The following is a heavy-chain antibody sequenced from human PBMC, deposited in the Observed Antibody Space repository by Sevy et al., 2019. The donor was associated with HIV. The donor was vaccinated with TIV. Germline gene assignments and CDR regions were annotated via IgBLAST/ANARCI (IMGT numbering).Heavy chain of an antibody. CDR2: IKSKADGGTI. CDR1: GFTFTYAW. Sequence: LGGALRLSCAASGFTFTYAWMTWVRQAPGKGLEWLGRIKSKADGGTIDYAAPVKGRFTISRDDSKNMLYLQMNSLKTEDTGVYYCSTDPIILLLVTDGMDVWGRGTTVTVSS. CDR3: STDPIILLLVTDGMDV. V-gene: IGHV3-15*01. J-gene: IGHJ6*02. D-gene: IGHD2-8*02.